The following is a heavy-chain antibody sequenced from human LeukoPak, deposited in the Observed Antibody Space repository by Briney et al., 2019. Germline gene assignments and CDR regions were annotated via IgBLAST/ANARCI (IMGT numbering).Heavy chain of an antibody. V-gene: IGHV4-38-2*02. CDR1: DYSISSGYY. CDR2: MYHSGNT. Sequence: ASETLSLTCTVSDYSISSGYYWAWIRQPPGKGLGWIGSMYHSGNTYYNPSLKSRVTISVDTSKNQFSLRLTSVTAADTAVYYCARELADYSNYPRYFEYWGQGTLVTFSS. J-gene: IGHJ4*02. CDR3: ARELADYSNYPRYFEY. D-gene: IGHD4-11*01.